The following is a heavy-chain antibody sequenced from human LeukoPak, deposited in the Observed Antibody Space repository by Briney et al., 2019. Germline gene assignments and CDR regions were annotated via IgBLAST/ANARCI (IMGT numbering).Heavy chain of an antibody. D-gene: IGHD3-16*02. CDR1: GFTFSSYA. CDR2: ISGSAGDT. Sequence: PGGSLRLSSAASGFTFSSYAMSWVSQAPGKGLEWVSAISGSAGDTYYADSVKGRFTISRDNFKNTLYLQMNSLRAEDTAVYYCAKDRYDAVRYFDYWGQGTLVTVSS. J-gene: IGHJ4*02. V-gene: IGHV3-23*01. CDR3: AKDRYDAVRYFDY.